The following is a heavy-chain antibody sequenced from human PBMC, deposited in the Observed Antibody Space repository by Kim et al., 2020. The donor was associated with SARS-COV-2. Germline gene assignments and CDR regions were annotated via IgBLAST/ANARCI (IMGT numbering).Heavy chain of an antibody. CDR1: GGSISSYY. CDR2: IYTSGST. J-gene: IGHJ6*02. Sequence: SETLSLTCTVSGGSISSYYWSWIRQPAGKGLEWIGRIYTSGSTNYNPSLKSRVTMSVDTSKNQFSLKLSSVTAADTAVYYCARDRLITMVRGVTYYYGMDVWGQGTTVTVSS. D-gene: IGHD3-10*01. V-gene: IGHV4-4*07. CDR3: ARDRLITMVRGVTYYYGMDV.